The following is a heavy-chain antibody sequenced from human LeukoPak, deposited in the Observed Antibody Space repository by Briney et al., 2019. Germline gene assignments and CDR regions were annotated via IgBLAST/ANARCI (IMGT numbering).Heavy chain of an antibody. V-gene: IGHV3-30*18. J-gene: IGHJ4*02. CDR1: GFTFSSYG. D-gene: IGHD3-16*01. Sequence: PGGSLRPSCAASGFTFSSYGMHWVRQAPGKGLEWVAVISYDGSNKYYADSVKGRFTISRDNSKNTLYLQMNSLRAEDTAVYYCAKDLPRLGGTGGVFDYWGQGTLVTVSS. CDR2: ISYDGSNK. CDR3: AKDLPRLGGTGGVFDY.